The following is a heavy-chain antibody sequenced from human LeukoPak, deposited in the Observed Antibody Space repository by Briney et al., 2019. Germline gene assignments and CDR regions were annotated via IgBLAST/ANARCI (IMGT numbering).Heavy chain of an antibody. CDR3: ANLFRTVEDFDY. V-gene: IGHV3-23*01. J-gene: IGHJ4*02. CDR1: GFTFSSYA. Sequence: QSGRSLRLSCAASGFTFSSYATSWVSQAPGNGLEWVSAISGSGGSTYYSDSVKGRFTISRDNSKNTLYLQMNSLRAEDTAVYYCANLFRTVEDFDYWGQGTLVTVSS. D-gene: IGHD2-2*01. CDR2: ISGSGGST.